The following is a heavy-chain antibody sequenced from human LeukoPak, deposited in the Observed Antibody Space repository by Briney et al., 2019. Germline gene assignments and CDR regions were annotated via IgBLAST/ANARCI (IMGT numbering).Heavy chain of an antibody. J-gene: IGHJ4*02. CDR3: AKDRAYYSDSSGYYLVRAYDY. Sequence: GGSLRLSCAASGFTLSSYGMNWVRQAPGKGLEWVSGISGSGGSTYYADSVKGRFTISRDNSKNTLYLQMNSLRAEDTAVYYCAKDRAYYSDSSGYYLVRAYDYWGQGTLVTVSS. D-gene: IGHD3-22*01. CDR1: GFTLSSYG. CDR2: ISGSGGST. V-gene: IGHV3-23*01.